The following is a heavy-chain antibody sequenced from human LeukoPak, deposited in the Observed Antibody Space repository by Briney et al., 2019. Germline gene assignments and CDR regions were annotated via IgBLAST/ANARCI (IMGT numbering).Heavy chain of an antibody. Sequence: PGGSLRLSCAASGFTFSDYYMSWIRQAPGKGLEWVSGISGSGVGTYYADSVKGRFTISRDNSKNTLYLQMNSLRVEDTAVYYCAKASGDYDYWGQGTLVTVSS. J-gene: IGHJ4*02. V-gene: IGHV3-23*01. D-gene: IGHD4-17*01. CDR1: GFTFSDYY. CDR2: ISGSGVGT. CDR3: AKASGDYDY.